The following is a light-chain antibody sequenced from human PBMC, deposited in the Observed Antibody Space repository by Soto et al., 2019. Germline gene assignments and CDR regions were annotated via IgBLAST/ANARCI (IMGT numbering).Light chain of an antibody. J-gene: IGLJ1*01. CDR1: SSDVGGYDY. CDR3: CSYANTKSYV. Sequence: QSVLTQPPSASGSPGQSVTISCTGTSSDVGGYDYVSWYQQYPGKAPRLMIYGVTKRPSGVPDRFSGSKSGNTASLTVSGFQAEDEADYYCCSYANTKSYVFGTGTKVTVL. V-gene: IGLV2-8*01. CDR2: GVT.